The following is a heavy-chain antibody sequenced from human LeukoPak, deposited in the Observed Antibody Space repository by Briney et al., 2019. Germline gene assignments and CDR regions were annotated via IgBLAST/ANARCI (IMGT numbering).Heavy chain of an antibody. CDR3: AKDFELGEYYFDY. V-gene: IGHV3-23*01. D-gene: IGHD3-10*01. CDR1: GFTLSSYA. CDR2: ISGSGGST. Sequence: PGGSLRLSCAASGFTLSSYAMSWVRQAPGKGLEWVSAISGSGGSTYYADSVKGRFTISRDNSKNTLYLQMNSLRAEDTAVYYCAKDFELGEYYFDYWGQGTLVTVSS. J-gene: IGHJ4*02.